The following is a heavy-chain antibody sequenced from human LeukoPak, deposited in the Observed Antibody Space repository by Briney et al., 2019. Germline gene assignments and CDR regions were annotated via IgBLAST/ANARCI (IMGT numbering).Heavy chain of an antibody. CDR3: ARYRHLGY. CDR2: INQSGGEK. Sequence: PGGSLRLSCADSGFTFSGYWMNWVRQAPGKGLEWVANINQSGGEKYYVDSVKGRFTISRDNGKNSLYLQMNSLRAEDTAVYYCARYRHLGYWGQGTLVTVSS. J-gene: IGHJ4*02. CDR1: GFTFSGYW. V-gene: IGHV3-7*01.